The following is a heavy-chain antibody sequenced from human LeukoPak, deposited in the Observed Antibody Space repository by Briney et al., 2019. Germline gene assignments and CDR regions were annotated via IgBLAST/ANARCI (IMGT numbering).Heavy chain of an antibody. CDR1: GRSISSYY. CDR3: ARDRGGVSYDY. D-gene: IGHD3-16*02. CDR2: IYCSGST. V-gene: IGHV4-59*01. J-gene: IGHJ4*02. Sequence: KSSETLSLTCTVSGRSISSYYWSWIRQPPGKGLEWIGYIYCSGSTNYNPSLKSRVTISVDTSKNQFSLKLSSVTAADTAVYYCARDRGGVSYDYWGQGTLVTVSS.